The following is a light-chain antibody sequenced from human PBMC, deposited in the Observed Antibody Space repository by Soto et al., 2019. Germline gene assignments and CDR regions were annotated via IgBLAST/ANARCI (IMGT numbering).Light chain of an antibody. Sequence: EIVLTQSPGTLSLSPGESAALSCRASQAVSNNFLAWYQKKPGQAPRLLIYGASTRATGVPARFGGNGSGTEFTLTISSLQSEDFAVYYCQHYNNWPHTFGQGTKLEIK. CDR2: GAS. J-gene: IGKJ2*01. CDR1: QAVSNN. CDR3: QHYNNWPHT. V-gene: IGKV3-15*01.